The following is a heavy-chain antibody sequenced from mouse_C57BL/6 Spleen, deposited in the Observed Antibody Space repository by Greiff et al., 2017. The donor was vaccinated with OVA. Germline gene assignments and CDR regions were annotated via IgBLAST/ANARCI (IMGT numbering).Heavy chain of an antibody. Sequence: EVQLQQSGPVLVKPGASVKMSCKASGYTFTDYYMNWVKQSHGKSLEWIGVINPYNGGTSYNQKFKGKATLTVDKSSSTAYMELNSLTSEDSAVYYCARRGYYYGSSHWYFDVWGTGTTVTVSS. V-gene: IGHV1-19*01. CDR3: ARRGYYYGSSHWYFDV. CDR1: GYTFTDYY. J-gene: IGHJ1*03. D-gene: IGHD1-1*01. CDR2: INPYNGGT.